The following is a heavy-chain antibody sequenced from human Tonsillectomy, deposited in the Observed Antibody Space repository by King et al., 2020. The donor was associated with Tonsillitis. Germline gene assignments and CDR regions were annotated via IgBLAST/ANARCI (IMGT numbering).Heavy chain of an antibody. V-gene: IGHV3-23*04. J-gene: IGHJ4*01. CDR3: ATXXXXX. CDR1: XXXFXSXA. CDR2: ISGSGGST. Sequence: VQLVESGGXLVQPGGXLRLSCAASXXXFXSXAMXWVRQAPGKXLEWVSAISGSGGSTYYADSVKGRFTISRDNSKNTLYLQXNSLRAXXTAVYYCATXXXXXXGXXTXVTV.